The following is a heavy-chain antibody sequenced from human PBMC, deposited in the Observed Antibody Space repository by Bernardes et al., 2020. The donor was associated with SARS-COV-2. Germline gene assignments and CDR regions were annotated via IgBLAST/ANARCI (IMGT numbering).Heavy chain of an antibody. CDR2: IYYSGST. J-gene: IGHJ5*02. CDR1: GDSINSYH. V-gene: IGHV4-59*08. CDR3: ARQVGYCSRTSCYAWLDP. Sequence: SEPLSLTCSSSGDSINSYHWSWIRQPPGKGLEWIGYIYYSGSTNYNPSLKSRVTMSVDTSKSHLSLKLSSVTAADTAVYYCARQVGYCSRTSCYAWLDPWGQGTLVTVSS. D-gene: IGHD2-2*01.